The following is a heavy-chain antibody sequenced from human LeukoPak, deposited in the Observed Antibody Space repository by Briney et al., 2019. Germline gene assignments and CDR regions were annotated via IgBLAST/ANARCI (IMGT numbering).Heavy chain of an antibody. CDR2: INWNGGST. J-gene: IGHJ6*03. CDR1: GFTFDDYG. Sequence: GGSLRLSCAASGFTFDDYGMSWVRQGPGKGLEWVSGINWNGGSTGYADSVKGRFTISRDNAKKSLYLQMNSLRAEDTALYYCAREDYYDSSGYYHRFRDYYYMDVWGKGTTVTVSS. CDR3: AREDYYDSSGYYHRFRDYYYMDV. V-gene: IGHV3-20*04. D-gene: IGHD3-22*01.